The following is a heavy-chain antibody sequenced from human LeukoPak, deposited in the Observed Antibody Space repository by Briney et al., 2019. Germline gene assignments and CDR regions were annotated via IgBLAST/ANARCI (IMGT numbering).Heavy chain of an antibody. V-gene: IGHV1-2*02. D-gene: IGHD1-1*01. CDR3: ARAGALETLTYFDY. CDR1: GYTVTGYN. Sequence: ASVKVSCKASGYTVTGYNIHWVRQAPGQGLEWMGWINPNSGGANYAQKFQGRVTMTRDTSISTAYMELSRLRSDDTAVYYCARAGALETLTYFDYWGQGTLVTVSS. J-gene: IGHJ4*02. CDR2: INPNSGGA.